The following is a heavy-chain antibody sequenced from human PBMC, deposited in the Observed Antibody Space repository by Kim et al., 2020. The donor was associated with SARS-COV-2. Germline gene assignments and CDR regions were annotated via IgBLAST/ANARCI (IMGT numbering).Heavy chain of an antibody. CDR1: GYTFTSYG. D-gene: IGHD2-2*01. CDR3: ARDSPDGLVVVPAAMPWSSSWQPYYYYGMDV. Sequence: ASVKVSCKASGYTFTSYGISWVRQAPGQGLEWMGWISAYNGNTNYAQKLQGRVTMTTDTSTSTAYMELRSLRSDDTAVYYCARDSPDGLVVVPAAMPWSSSWQPYYYYGMDVWGQGTTVTVSS. J-gene: IGHJ6*02. V-gene: IGHV1-18*04. CDR2: ISAYNGNT.